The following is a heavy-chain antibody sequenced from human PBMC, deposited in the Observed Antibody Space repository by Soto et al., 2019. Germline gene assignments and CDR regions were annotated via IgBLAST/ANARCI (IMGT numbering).Heavy chain of an antibody. CDR1: GFSFSEYY. D-gene: IGHD2-2*01. V-gene: IGHV3-11*06. CDR2: ISSSSSYT. CDR3: ARGPAAVPSNWFAP. Sequence: QVQLVESGGGLVKPGGSLRLSCAASGFSFSEYYMSWIRQAPGKGLEWVSYISSSSSYTNYADSVKGRFTISRDNAKNSLYLQMNSLRAEDTAVYYCARGPAAVPSNWFAPWGQGTLVTVSS. J-gene: IGHJ5*02.